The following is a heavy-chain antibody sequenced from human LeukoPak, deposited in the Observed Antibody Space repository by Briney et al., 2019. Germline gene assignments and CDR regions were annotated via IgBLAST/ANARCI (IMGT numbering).Heavy chain of an antibody. CDR1: GGSISSNSYY. CDR3: ARHRRITMVRGVINPLSPMFDY. CDR2: IYTSGST. Sequence: PSQTLSLTCTVSGGSISSNSYYWSWIRQPAGKGLEWIGRIYTSGSTNYNPSLKSRVTISVDTSKNQFSLKLSSVTAADTAVYYCARHRRITMVRGVINPLSPMFDYWGQGTLVTVSS. V-gene: IGHV4-61*02. J-gene: IGHJ4*02. D-gene: IGHD3-10*01.